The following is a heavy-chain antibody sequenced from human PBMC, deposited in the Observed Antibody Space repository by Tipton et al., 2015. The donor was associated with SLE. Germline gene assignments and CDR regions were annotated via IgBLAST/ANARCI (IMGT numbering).Heavy chain of an antibody. CDR1: GGSISSSSYY. Sequence: TLSLTCNVSGGSISSSSYYWGWIRQPPGKGLEWIGSIYYSGTTNYNPSLKSRVTISVDTSKNQFSLKLSSVTAADTAVYYCARGVEGDYAFDYWGQGTLVTVSS. V-gene: IGHV4-39*07. J-gene: IGHJ4*02. D-gene: IGHD4-17*01. CDR3: ARGVEGDYAFDY. CDR2: IYYSGTT.